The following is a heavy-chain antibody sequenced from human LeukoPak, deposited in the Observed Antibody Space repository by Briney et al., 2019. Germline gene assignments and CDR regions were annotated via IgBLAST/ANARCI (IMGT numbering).Heavy chain of an antibody. CDR3: ARDLSGVTGYTYGRGIDY. Sequence: PGRSLRLSCAVSGFSFDDYAMHWVRQVPGKGLEWVSGISWNSDNIGYADSVKGRFTISRDNAKTSLYLQMNSLRAEDTAVYYCARDLSGVTGYTYGRGIDYWGQGTLVTVSS. J-gene: IGHJ4*02. V-gene: IGHV3-9*01. CDR1: GFSFDDYA. D-gene: IGHD5-18*01. CDR2: ISWNSDNI.